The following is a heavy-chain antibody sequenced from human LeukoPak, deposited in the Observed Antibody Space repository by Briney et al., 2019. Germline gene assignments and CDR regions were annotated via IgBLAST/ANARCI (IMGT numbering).Heavy chain of an antibody. D-gene: IGHD6-13*01. CDR1: GGSFSGYY. Sequence: PSETLSLTCAVYGGSFSGYYWSWIRQPPGKGLEWSGEINHSGSTNYNPSLKSRVTISVDTSKNQFSLKLSSVTAADTAVYYCARGRRYSSSCFDIWGQGTMVTVSS. CDR2: INHSGST. V-gene: IGHV4-34*01. J-gene: IGHJ3*02. CDR3: ARGRRYSSSCFDI.